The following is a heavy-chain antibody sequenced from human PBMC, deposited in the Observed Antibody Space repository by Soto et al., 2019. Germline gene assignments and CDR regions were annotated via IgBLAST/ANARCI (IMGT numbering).Heavy chain of an antibody. V-gene: IGHV4-34*01. CDR3: ARGRGAARRGSDY. CDR1: GGSFSGYY. CDR2: INHSGST. J-gene: IGHJ4*02. Sequence: SETLSLTCAVYGGSFSGYYWSWIRQPPGKGLEWIGEINHSGSTNYNPSLKSRVTISVDTSKNQFSLKLSSVTAADTAVYYCARGRGAARRGSDYWGKGTLVTVSS. D-gene: IGHD6-6*01.